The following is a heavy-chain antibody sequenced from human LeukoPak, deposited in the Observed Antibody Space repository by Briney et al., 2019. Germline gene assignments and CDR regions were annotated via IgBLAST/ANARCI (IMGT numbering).Heavy chain of an antibody. CDR1: GFTFSSYA. Sequence: GGSLRLSCAASGFTFSSYAMSWVRQAPGKGLEWVSAISGSGGSTYYADSVKGGFTISRENSKNTLYLQMNSLRAEDTAVYYCASQRPYMGPVFDYWGQGTLVTVSS. CDR2: ISGSGGST. CDR3: ASQRPYMGPVFDY. V-gene: IGHV3-23*01. D-gene: IGHD1-26*01. J-gene: IGHJ4*02.